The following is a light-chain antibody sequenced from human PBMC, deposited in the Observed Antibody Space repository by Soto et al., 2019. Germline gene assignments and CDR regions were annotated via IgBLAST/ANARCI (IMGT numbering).Light chain of an antibody. CDR1: SSDVGDYNY. V-gene: IGLV2-8*01. CDR2: EVS. CDR3: SSYAGSNNLYV. J-gene: IGLJ1*01. Sequence: QSVLTQPPSASGSPGQSVTISCTGTSSDVGDYNYVSWYQPHPGRAPKLMISEVSKRPSGVPDRFSGSKSGNTASLTVSGLQAEDEADYYCSSYAGSNNLYVFGTGTKVTVL.